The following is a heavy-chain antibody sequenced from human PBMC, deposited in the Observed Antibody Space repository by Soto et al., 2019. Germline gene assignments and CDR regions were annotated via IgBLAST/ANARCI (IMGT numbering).Heavy chain of an antibody. Sequence: EVQLVESGGGLVQPGGSLRLSCAASGFTFSSYSMNWVRQAPGTGLEWVSYISSSSSTIYYADSVKGRFTISRDNAKNSLYLQMNSLRDEDTAVYYCARDGYGLDYYYGMDVWGQGTTVTVSS. CDR2: ISSSSSTI. V-gene: IGHV3-48*02. CDR1: GFTFSSYS. J-gene: IGHJ6*02. CDR3: ARDGYGLDYYYGMDV. D-gene: IGHD6-13*01.